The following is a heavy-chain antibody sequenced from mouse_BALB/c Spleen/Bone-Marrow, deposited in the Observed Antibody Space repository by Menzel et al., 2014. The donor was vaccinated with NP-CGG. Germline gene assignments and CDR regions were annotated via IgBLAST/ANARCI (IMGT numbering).Heavy chain of an antibody. CDR3: AREKYGNYYAMGY. Sequence: VMLVESGPGLVAPSQRLSITCTVSGFSLTNYGINWVRQPPGKGLEWLGMIWGDGTTDYNSALRSRLSINKDNSRSQVFLKMNSLQTDDTARYYCAREKYGNYYAMGYWGQGTSVTVSS. CDR1: GFSLTNYG. V-gene: IGHV2-6-7*01. CDR2: IWGDGTT. J-gene: IGHJ4*01. D-gene: IGHD2-10*02.